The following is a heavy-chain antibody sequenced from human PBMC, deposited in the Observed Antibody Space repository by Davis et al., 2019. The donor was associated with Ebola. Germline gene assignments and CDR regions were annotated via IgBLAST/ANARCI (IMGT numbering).Heavy chain of an antibody. D-gene: IGHD6-13*01. CDR3: ARRPGYSGSRKGYNWFDP. CDR1: GGSFSGYY. V-gene: IGHV4-34*01. CDR2: INRSGST. Sequence: SETLSLTCAVYGGSFSGYYWSWIRQPPGKGLEWIGEINRSGSTNYNPSLKSRVTISVDTSKNQFSLKVSSVTAADTAVYYCARRPGYSGSRKGYNWFDPWGQGTLVTVSS. J-gene: IGHJ5*02.